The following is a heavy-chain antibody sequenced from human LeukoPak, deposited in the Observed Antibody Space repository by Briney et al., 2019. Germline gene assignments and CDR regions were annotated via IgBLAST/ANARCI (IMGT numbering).Heavy chain of an antibody. CDR3: ARDRGYGGNSYLDY. V-gene: IGHV4-4*07. CDR1: GGSISSYH. J-gene: IGHJ4*02. D-gene: IGHD4-23*01. CDR2: IQYSGNT. Sequence: SETLSLTCTVSGGSISSYHWSWIRQPAGKGLEWIGRIQYSGNTNYNPSLESRVTLSVDTSKNQFSLKLNSVTAADTAVYYCARDRGYGGNSYLDYRGQGTLVTVSS.